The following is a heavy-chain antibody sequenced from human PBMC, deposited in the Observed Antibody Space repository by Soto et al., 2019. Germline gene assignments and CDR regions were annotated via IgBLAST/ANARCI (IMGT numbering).Heavy chain of an antibody. D-gene: IGHD5-18*01. CDR2: INHSGST. J-gene: IGHJ4*02. CDR1: GGSFSGYY. Sequence: QVQLQQWGAGLLKPSETLSLTCAVYGGSFSGYYWSWIRQPPGKGLEWIGEINHSGSTNYNPSLKSRVTISVDTSKTQFSLKLSSVTAADTAVYYCARGNVDTAMVYDYWGQGTLVTVSS. V-gene: IGHV4-34*01. CDR3: ARGNVDTAMVYDY.